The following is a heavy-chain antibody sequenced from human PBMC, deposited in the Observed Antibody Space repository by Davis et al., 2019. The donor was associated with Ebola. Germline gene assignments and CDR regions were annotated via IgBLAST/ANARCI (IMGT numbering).Heavy chain of an antibody. CDR2: ISSSGSTI. J-gene: IGHJ6*02. CDR3: ARESYDILTGYLRYYGMDV. V-gene: IGHV3-48*03. CDR1: GFTFSSYE. Sequence: GESLKISCAASGFTFSSYEMNWVRQAPGKGLEWVSYISSSGSTIYYADSVKGRFTISRDNAKNSLYLQMNSLRAEDTAVYYCARESYDILTGYLRYYGMDVWGQGTTVTVSS. D-gene: IGHD3-9*01.